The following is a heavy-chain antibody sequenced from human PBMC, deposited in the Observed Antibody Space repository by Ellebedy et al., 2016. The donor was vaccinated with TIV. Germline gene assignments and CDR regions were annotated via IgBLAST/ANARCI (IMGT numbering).Heavy chain of an antibody. D-gene: IGHD6-19*01. CDR1: GFTFSSYW. J-gene: IGHJ4*02. Sequence: GESLKISXAASGFTFSSYWMNWVRQAPGKGLEWVANIKQDGSVKYYVDSVKGRFTISRDNAKNSLYLEMNSLRAEDTAVYYCARGDGSSGWYFDYWGQGTLVTVSS. CDR2: IKQDGSVK. V-gene: IGHV3-7*01. CDR3: ARGDGSSGWYFDY.